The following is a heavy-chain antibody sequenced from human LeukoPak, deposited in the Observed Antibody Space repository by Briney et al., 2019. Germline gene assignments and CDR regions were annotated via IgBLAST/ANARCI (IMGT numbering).Heavy chain of an antibody. CDR3: ARAEGATMLSY. J-gene: IGHJ4*02. Sequence: GGSLRLSCAASGFTFSSYWMTWVRQAPGKGLEWVANIKPDGSEKYYVDSVRGRFTISRDNAKNSLYLQMNSLRAEDTAVYYCARAEGATMLSYWGQGTLVTVSS. V-gene: IGHV3-7*03. D-gene: IGHD5-12*01. CDR2: IKPDGSEK. CDR1: GFTFSSYW.